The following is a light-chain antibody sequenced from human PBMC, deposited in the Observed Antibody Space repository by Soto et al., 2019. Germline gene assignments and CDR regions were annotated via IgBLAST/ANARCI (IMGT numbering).Light chain of an antibody. V-gene: IGLV2-14*01. J-gene: IGLJ1*01. Sequence: QSALTQPASVSGSPGQSITISCTGTSSDIGAYDYVSWYQQYPGRVPKLLIHEVTNRPSGVSDRFSGSKSGNTASLTISGLQAEDEADYYCSSKRDSSTLFVFGTGTKVTVL. CDR1: SSDIGAYDY. CDR3: SSKRDSSTLFV. CDR2: EVT.